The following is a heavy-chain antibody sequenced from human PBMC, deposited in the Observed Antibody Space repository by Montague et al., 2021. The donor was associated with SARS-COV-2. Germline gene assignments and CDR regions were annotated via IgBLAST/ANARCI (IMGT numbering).Heavy chain of an antibody. CDR3: AREDPTGYYYYGMDV. Sequence: SRRLSCAASGFTFSSYGMNWVRQAPGKGLEWVSYISSSNTIYHAASVVSRFNISRDNAKNSLYLQMNSLRDEDTAVYYCAREDPTGYYYYGMDVWGQGTTVTVSS. D-gene: IGHD2-8*02. J-gene: IGHJ6*02. CDR2: ISSSNTI. V-gene: IGHV3-48*02. CDR1: GFTFSSYG.